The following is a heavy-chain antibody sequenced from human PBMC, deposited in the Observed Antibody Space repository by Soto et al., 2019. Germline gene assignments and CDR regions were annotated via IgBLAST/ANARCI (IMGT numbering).Heavy chain of an antibody. CDR1: GITFSTYA. V-gene: IGHV1-3*04. CDR3: ARAISGYVT. D-gene: IGHD5-12*01. CDR2: INTGNGNT. Sequence: QVQLVQSGAEVKKPGASVKVSCKASGITFSTYAIHWVRQAPGQSLEWMGWINTGNGNTRYSQNFQVRVTLTRETSASTAYMDLSSLRSEDTSIYYCARAISGYVTWGQGTLVTVSS. J-gene: IGHJ5*02.